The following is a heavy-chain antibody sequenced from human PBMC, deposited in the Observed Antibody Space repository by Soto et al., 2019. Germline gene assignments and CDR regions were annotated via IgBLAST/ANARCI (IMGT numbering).Heavy chain of an antibody. CDR2: IVPMFGTT. J-gene: IGHJ3*01. CDR1: GDTFNSYG. D-gene: IGHD6-13*01. Sequence: QVQLVQSGPELKKPGSSVKVSCKAPGDTFNSYGISWVRQAPGQGLEWMGGIVPMFGTTNLALKFEDRVTITADELTTTVYMELRGLTSEDTAVYNCARDLADVHLWDAFDVWGHGTRVTVSS. CDR3: ARDLADVHLWDAFDV. V-gene: IGHV1-69*01.